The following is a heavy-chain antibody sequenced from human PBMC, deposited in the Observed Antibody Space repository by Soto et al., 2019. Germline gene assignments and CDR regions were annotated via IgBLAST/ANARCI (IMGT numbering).Heavy chain of an antibody. CDR2: ITGSGRST. V-gene: IGHV3-23*01. CDR1: GFTFSNYA. CDR3: ANYYGDYAGGEFFQH. D-gene: IGHD4-17*01. Sequence: EVQLLESGGDLVQPGGSLRLSCALSGFTFSNYAMNWVRQAPGKGLEWVSAITGSGRSTYYAESVKGRFTISRDNSKNTLYLQMNSLRAEDTALYYWANYYGDYAGGEFFQHWGQGTLVTVSS. J-gene: IGHJ1*01.